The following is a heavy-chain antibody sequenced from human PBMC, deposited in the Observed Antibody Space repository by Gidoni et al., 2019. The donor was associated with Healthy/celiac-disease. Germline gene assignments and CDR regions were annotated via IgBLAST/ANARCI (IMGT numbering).Heavy chain of an antibody. D-gene: IGHD7-27*01. CDR2: ISSSGSTI. J-gene: IGHJ4*02. V-gene: IGHV3-48*03. CDR3: APFPANWDFDY. Sequence: EVQLVESGGGLVQPGGSLRLSFAASGFPFSSYEMNWVRQAPGKGLEWVSYISSSGSTIYYEDSVKGRFTISRDNAKNSLYLQMNSLRAEDTAVYYCAPFPANWDFDYWGQGTLVTVSS. CDR1: GFPFSSYE.